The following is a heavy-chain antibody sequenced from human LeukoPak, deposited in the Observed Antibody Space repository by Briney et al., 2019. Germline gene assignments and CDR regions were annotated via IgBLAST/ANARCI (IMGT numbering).Heavy chain of an antibody. Sequence: GASVKVSCKASVYTFTGYYMHWVRQAPGQGLEWMGWINPNSGGTNDAQKFQGRVTMTRDTSISTAYMELSRLRSDDTAVYYCARDSDGDNGYWGQGTLVTVSS. D-gene: IGHD4-17*01. CDR2: INPNSGGT. CDR3: ARDSDGDNGY. V-gene: IGHV1-2*02. CDR1: VYTFTGYY. J-gene: IGHJ4*02.